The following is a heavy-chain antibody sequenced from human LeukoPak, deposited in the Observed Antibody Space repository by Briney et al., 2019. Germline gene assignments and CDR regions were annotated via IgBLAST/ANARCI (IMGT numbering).Heavy chain of an antibody. CDR3: ARVYCSSTSCYSYYYYYMDV. CDR1: GFTFSSYW. J-gene: IGHJ6*03. CDR2: IYSGGST. V-gene: IGHV3-53*01. Sequence: GGSLRLSCAASGFTFSSYWMSWVRQAPGKGLEWVSVIYSGGSTYYADSVKGRFTISRDNSKNTLYLQMNSLRAEDTAVYYCARVYCSSTSCYSYYYYYMDVWGKGTTVTVSS. D-gene: IGHD2-2*02.